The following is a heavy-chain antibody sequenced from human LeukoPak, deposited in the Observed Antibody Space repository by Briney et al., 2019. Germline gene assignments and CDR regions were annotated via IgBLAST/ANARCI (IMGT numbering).Heavy chain of an antibody. V-gene: IGHV4-4*08. J-gene: IGHJ3*02. CDR1: GGSLSTYY. D-gene: IGHD2-21*02. CDR3: VRGGVVVVTAHPDAFDI. CDR2: IYHSGCT. Sequence: SETLSLTCTVSGGSLSTYYWTWIRQPPGKGLEWIGYIYHSGCTNYNPSLKSRVTISVDTSKNQFSLKLSSVTAADTAVYYFVRGGVVVVTAHPDAFDIWGQGTMVTVSS.